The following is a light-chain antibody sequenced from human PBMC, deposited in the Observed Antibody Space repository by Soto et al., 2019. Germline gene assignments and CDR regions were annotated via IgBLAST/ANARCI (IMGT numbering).Light chain of an antibody. V-gene: IGLV2-14*01. CDR2: EVS. J-gene: IGLJ2*01. CDR1: SSDVGGYNY. Sequence: QSALTQPASVSGSPGQSITISCTGTSSDVGGYNYVSWYQQHPGKAPKLMIYEVSNRPSGVSNRFSGSKSGNTASLTISGLQAEDEADYYCSSYAVNNKVVFGGGTKLTVL. CDR3: SSYAVNNKVV.